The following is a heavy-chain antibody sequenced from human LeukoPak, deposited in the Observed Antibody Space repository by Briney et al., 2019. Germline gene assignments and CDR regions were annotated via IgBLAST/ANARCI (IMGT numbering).Heavy chain of an antibody. CDR1: GFTFADYA. D-gene: IGHD2-15*01. CDR2: IRARAGST. V-gene: IGHV3-23*01. CDR3: AKDPHSFLSPVVVDFDQ. J-gene: IGHJ4*02. Sequence: GGSLRLSCAASGFTFADYAMNWFRQAPGKGLEWVSAIRARAGSTYYGDSVKGRFAVSRDNSKNTLYPQMNSLRAEDTAVYYCAKDPHSFLSPVVVDFDQWGQGTLVIVSS.